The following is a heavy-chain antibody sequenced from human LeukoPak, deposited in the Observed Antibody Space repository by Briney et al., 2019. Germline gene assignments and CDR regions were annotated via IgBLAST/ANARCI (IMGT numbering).Heavy chain of an antibody. CDR3: ARLREIPVFGVVTKSTSYFDY. CDR2: IKQDRSEK. J-gene: IGHJ4*02. CDR1: GFTFTNYW. Sequence: GGSLRLSCAASGFTFTNYWMSWVRRAPGKGLELVANIKQDRSEKYYVDSVKGRFTISRDNAKNSLYLQMNSLRAEDTAVYYCARLREIPVFGVVTKSTSYFDYWGQGTLVTVSS. V-gene: IGHV3-7*01. D-gene: IGHD3-3*01.